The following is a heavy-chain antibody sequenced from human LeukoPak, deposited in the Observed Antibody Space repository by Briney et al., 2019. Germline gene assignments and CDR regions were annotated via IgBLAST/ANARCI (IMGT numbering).Heavy chain of an antibody. J-gene: IGHJ4*02. CDR3: ARDRGVGATTGGGDYFDY. Sequence: SETLSLTCTVSGGSISSGGYYRSWIRQHPGKGLEWIGYIYYSGSTYYNPSLKSRVTISVDTSKNQFSLKLSSVTAADTAVYYCARDRGVGATTGGGDYFDYWGQGTLVTVSS. D-gene: IGHD1-26*01. CDR1: GGSISSGGYY. V-gene: IGHV4-31*03. CDR2: IYYSGST.